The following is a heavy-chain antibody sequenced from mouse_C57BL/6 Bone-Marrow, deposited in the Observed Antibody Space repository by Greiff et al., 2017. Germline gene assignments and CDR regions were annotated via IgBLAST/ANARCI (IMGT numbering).Heavy chain of an antibody. D-gene: IGHD1-1*01. Sequence: QVQLQQSGPELVKPGASVKISCKASGYAFSSSWMNWVKQRPGKGLEWIGRIYPGDGDTNYNGKFKGKATLTADKSSSTAYMQLSSLTSKDSAVYFYARAGSSYRYFDVWGTGTTVTVSS. CDR3: ARAGSSYRYFDV. CDR1: GYAFSSSW. J-gene: IGHJ1*03. V-gene: IGHV1-82*01. CDR2: IYPGDGDT.